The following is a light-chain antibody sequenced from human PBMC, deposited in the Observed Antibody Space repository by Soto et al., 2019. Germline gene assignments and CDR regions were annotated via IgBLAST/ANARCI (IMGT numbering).Light chain of an antibody. V-gene: IGKV3-20*01. CDR3: QQYDSSPRT. J-gene: IGKJ1*01. Sequence: EIVLTQSPGTLSLSPWERATLSCRASQSVVNTYLAWYQHKPGQAPRLLIYGASTRATGIPDRFSGSGSGTDFTLTISRLEPEDFAVYYCQQYDSSPRTFGQGTKVDIK. CDR2: GAS. CDR1: QSVVNTY.